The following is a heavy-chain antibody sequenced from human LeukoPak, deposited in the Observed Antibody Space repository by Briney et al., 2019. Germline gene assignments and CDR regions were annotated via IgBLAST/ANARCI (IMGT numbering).Heavy chain of an antibody. CDR3: ARLLYGSGSYAFDY. CDR1: GGSISSGDYY. V-gene: IGHV4-30-4*01. Sequence: TSQTLSLTCTVSGGSISSGDYYWSWIRQPPGKGLEWIGYIYYSGSTYHNPSLKSRVTISVDTSKNQFPLELSSVTAADTAVYYCARLLYGSGSYAFDYWGQGTLVTVSS. CDR2: IYYSGST. J-gene: IGHJ4*02. D-gene: IGHD3-10*01.